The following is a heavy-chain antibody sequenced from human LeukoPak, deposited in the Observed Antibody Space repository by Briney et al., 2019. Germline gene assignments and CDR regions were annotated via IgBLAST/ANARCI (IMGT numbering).Heavy chain of an antibody. V-gene: IGHV4-4*07. D-gene: IGHD3-3*01. CDR2: IQISGNT. Sequence: SETLSLTCTVSGGSISSYYCSWIRQPAGKGLEWIGRIQISGNTNYNPSLKSRATMSVDTSKNQFSLKLTSVTAADTAVYYCARSIHDFPYYFDYWGQGTLVTVSS. CDR1: GGSISSYY. CDR3: ARSIHDFPYYFDY. J-gene: IGHJ4*02.